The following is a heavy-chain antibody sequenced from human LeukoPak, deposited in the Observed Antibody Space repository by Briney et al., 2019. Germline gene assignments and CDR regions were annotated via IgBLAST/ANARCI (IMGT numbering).Heavy chain of an antibody. V-gene: IGHV3-23*01. J-gene: IGHJ4*02. D-gene: IGHD3-22*01. CDR2: ISSSGGSR. CDR1: GLTFCSYA. Sequence: GRSLRLSCAPSGLTFCSYAMSWVRQAPGQGLGWVSGISSSGGSRCYEDSVKSQFTISRANSKSTLNRQMIRLRAEDTAVYYCAKDRERFFTMIVVADPFVWGQGPLITVSS. CDR3: AKDRERFFTMIVVADPFV.